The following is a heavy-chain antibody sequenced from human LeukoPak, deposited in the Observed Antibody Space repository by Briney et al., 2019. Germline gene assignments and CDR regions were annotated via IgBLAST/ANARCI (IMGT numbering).Heavy chain of an antibody. CDR3: ARTRVVSGVDLPLRD. D-gene: IGHD5/OR15-5a*01. Sequence: GGSLRLSCAASGFTFNRYGMHWVRQAPGKGLEGVTFIRYDGSNKYYADSVKGRFTISRDNSKNTLNLQMNSLRAEDTAVDYCARTRVVSGVDLPLRDWGQGTMVTVSS. J-gene: IGHJ3*01. CDR1: GFTFNRYG. CDR2: IRYDGSNK. V-gene: IGHV3-30*02.